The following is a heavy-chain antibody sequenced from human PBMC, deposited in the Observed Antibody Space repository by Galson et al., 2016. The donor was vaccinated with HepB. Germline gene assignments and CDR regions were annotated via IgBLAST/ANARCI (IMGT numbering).Heavy chain of an antibody. D-gene: IGHD3-22*01. CDR3: AKDPNYYDSSGYIWGAFDI. CDR1: GFTFSDCY. V-gene: IGHV3-23*01. Sequence: SLRLSCAASGFTFSDCYMTWIRQAPGKGLEWVSEISNSGGRTYYADSVKGRFTISRGNSKNTLSLQMNSLRAEDTAVYYCAKDPNYYDSSGYIWGAFDIWGQGTMVTVSS. CDR2: ISNSGGRT. J-gene: IGHJ3*02.